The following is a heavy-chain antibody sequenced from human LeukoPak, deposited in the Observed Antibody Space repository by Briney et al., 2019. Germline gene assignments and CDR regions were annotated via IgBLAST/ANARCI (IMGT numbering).Heavy chain of an antibody. D-gene: IGHD2-15*01. CDR2: IRAYNGNT. V-gene: IGHV1-18*01. CDR3: ARGYCSGGSCYPFDY. CDR1: GYTFTSYG. J-gene: IGHJ4*02. Sequence: ASVKVSCKASGYTFTSYGISWGRQAPGQGLEWMGRIRAYNGNTNSAQKLQGRVTMTTDTSTRTAYMELRSLRSDDTAVYYCARGYCSGGSCYPFDYWGQGTLVTVSS.